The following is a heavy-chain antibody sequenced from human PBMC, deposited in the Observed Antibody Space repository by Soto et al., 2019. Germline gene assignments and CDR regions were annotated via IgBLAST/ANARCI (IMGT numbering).Heavy chain of an antibody. D-gene: IGHD6-19*01. Sequence: LRLSCATSGFTFSSYAMSWVRQAPGKGLEWVSAISGSGGSTYYADSVKGRFTISRDNSKNTLYLQMNSLRAEDTAVYYCAKGARDRYSSGWYQGAFDIWGQGTMVTVSS. CDR3: AKGARDRYSSGWYQGAFDI. CDR2: ISGSGGST. CDR1: GFTFSSYA. J-gene: IGHJ3*02. V-gene: IGHV3-23*01.